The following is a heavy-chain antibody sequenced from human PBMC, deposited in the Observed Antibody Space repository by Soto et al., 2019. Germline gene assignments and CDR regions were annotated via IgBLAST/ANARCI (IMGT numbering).Heavy chain of an antibody. Sequence: SVKVSCKASGGTFSSYAISWVRQAPGQGLEWMGGIIPIFGTANYAQKFQGRVTITADESTSTAYMELSSLRSEDTAVYYCARSQYDSSGYYFLVRGRFDEWGQGTLVTVSS. CDR3: ARSQYDSSGYYFLVRGRFDE. CDR1: GGTFSSYA. V-gene: IGHV1-69*13. J-gene: IGHJ4*02. CDR2: IIPIFGTA. D-gene: IGHD3-22*01.